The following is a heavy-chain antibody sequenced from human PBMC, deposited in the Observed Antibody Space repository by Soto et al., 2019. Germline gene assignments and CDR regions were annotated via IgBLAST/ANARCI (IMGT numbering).Heavy chain of an antibody. CDR3: AKDFTPDGYWDFDY. Sequence: GGSLRLSCAASGFTFSTYTMSWVRQPPGKGLEWVSAVLQTGSSTIYADSVKGRFTISRDNSKNTLYLQMNNLRAEDTAVYYCAKDFTPDGYWDFDYWGQGTLVTVSS. CDR1: GFTFSTYT. CDR2: VLQTGSST. D-gene: IGHD4-17*01. J-gene: IGHJ4*02. V-gene: IGHV3-23*01.